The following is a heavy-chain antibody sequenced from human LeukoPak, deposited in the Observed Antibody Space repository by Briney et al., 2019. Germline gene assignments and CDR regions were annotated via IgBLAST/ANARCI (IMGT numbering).Heavy chain of an antibody. V-gene: IGHV3-7*01. Sequence: GGSLRLSCAASGLTFSSYWMSWVRQAPGKGLEWVANIKQAGSEKHYVASVTGRFTISSDNTKNSLYLQIDSLRADDTAVYYCARDLAGPPQEAFDIWGQGTMVTVSS. CDR2: IKQAGSEK. J-gene: IGHJ3*02. CDR3: ARDLAGPPQEAFDI. CDR1: GLTFSSYW.